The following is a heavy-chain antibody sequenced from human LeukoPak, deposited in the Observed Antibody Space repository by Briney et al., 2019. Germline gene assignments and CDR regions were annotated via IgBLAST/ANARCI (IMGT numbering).Heavy chain of an antibody. CDR1: GGSFSVYY. CDR3: ARVPHRLGILTGYSYNYGMDV. V-gene: IGHV4-34*01. D-gene: IGHD3-9*01. J-gene: IGHJ6*02. CDR2: INHSGST. Sequence: SETLSLTCVVYGGSFSVYYWTWIRQPPGKGLAWIGEINHSGSTNYNPSLKSRVTISVDTSKNQFSLKLSSVTAADTAVYYCARVPHRLGILTGYSYNYGMDVWGQGTTVTVSS.